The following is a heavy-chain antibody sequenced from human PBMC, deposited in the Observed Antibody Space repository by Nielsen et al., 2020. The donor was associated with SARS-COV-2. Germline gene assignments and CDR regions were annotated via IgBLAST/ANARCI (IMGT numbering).Heavy chain of an antibody. J-gene: IGHJ4*02. D-gene: IGHD2-15*01. V-gene: IGHV3-30*18. CDR3: AKDWTAIVVVPSGGVDY. CDR1: GFTFSTYG. CDR2: ISYDGSNK. Sequence: GGSLRLSCAASGFTFSTYGMHWVRQAPGKGLEWVAAISYDGSNKYYVDSMKGRFTISRDNSKNTLYLQMSSLREEDTAVYYCAKDWTAIVVVPSGGVDYWGQGTRVTVSS.